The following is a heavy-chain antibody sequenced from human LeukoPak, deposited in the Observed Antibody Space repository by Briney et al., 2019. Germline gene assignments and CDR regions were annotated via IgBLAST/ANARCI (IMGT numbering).Heavy chain of an antibody. CDR1: GFTFSSYW. CDR2: VKQDGSEK. CDR3: AKDRGDYVWGSYPIFDY. V-gene: IGHV3-7*01. D-gene: IGHD3-16*02. Sequence: GGSLRLSCAASGFTFSSYWMSWVRQAPGKGLEWVANVKQDGSEKKYMDSVEGRFSISRDNAKNSLYLQMNSLRAEDTAVYYCAKDRGDYVWGSYPIFDYWGQGTLVTVSS. J-gene: IGHJ4*02.